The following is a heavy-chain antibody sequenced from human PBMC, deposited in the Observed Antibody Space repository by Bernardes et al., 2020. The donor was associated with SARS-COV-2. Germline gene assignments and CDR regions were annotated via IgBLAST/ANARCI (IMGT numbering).Heavy chain of an antibody. CDR1: GFTFSSYA. D-gene: IGHD3-22*01. V-gene: IGHV3-23*01. CDR3: AKDAYHVYYDSAGYFDF. J-gene: IGHJ5*01. Sequence: GGSLRLSCAASGFTFSSYAMSWVRQAPGKGLEWVSAISGSGGRTYYADSVKGRFTISRDNSKNTLYLQMDSLATEDTAIYSCAKDAYHVYYDSAGYFDFWGRGTPVTVSS. CDR2: ISGSGGRT.